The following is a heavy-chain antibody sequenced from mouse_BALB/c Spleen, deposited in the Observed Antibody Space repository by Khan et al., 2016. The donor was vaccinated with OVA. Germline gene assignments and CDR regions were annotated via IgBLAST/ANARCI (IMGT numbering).Heavy chain of an antibody. J-gene: IGHJ3*01. CDR3: ARGYFGNYDVAY. Sequence: QVRLQQSGAELVKPGASVQLSCKTSGYTFTNYWIQWVKQRPGQGLGWIGQIFPGTGTTYSNENFKAKATLTVDTSSSTAYMQLSSLTSEDSAVYFCARGYFGNYDVAYWGQGTLVTVSA. CDR2: IFPGTGTT. CDR1: GYTFTNYW. V-gene: IGHV1S132*01. D-gene: IGHD2-1*01.